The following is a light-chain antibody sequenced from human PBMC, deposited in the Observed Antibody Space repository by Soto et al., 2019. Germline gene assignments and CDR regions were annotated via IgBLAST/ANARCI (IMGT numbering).Light chain of an antibody. V-gene: IGKV1-5*01. CDR1: QTVSTW. J-gene: IGKJ1*01. CDR2: DAS. CDR3: LQDINYPWT. Sequence: DIQMTQSPSTLSASVRDRVTITCRASQTVSTWLAWYQQKPGKAPKVMIYDASSLENGVPPRFSGSGSGTEFTLTISSLQPDDFATYYCLQDINYPWTFGQGTKVDIK.